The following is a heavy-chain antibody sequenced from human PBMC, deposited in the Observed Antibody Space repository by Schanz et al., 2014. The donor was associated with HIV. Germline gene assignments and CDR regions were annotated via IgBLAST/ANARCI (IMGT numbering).Heavy chain of an antibody. CDR2: INQDGSEF. J-gene: IGHJ4*02. CDR1: GFTFSTYW. D-gene: IGHD1-26*01. Sequence: EVQLVESGGGLVQPGGSLRLSCAASGFTFSTYWMSWVRQAPGKGLEWVANINQDGSEFYYVDSVKGRFTVSRDNSNNVLFLHMPTLRAEDTAVYYCARDRISTVGAPHFDLWGQGTLVTVSS. V-gene: IGHV3-7*01. CDR3: ARDRISTVGAPHFDL.